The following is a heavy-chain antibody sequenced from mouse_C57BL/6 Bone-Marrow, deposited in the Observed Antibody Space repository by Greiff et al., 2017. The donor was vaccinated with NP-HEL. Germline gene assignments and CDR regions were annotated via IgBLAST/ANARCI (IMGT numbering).Heavy chain of an antibody. CDR2: ISSGSSTI. D-gene: IGHD1-1*01. CDR1: GFTFSDYG. Sequence: EVKVEESGGGLVKPGGSLKLSCAASGFTFSDYGMHWVRQAPEKGLEWVAYISSGSSTIYYADKVKGRFTISRDNAKNTPFLQMTSLRSEDTAMYYFSSPYYYGSSSAWFAYWGQGTLVTVSA. J-gene: IGHJ3*01. CDR3: SSPYYYGSSSAWFAY. V-gene: IGHV5-17*01.